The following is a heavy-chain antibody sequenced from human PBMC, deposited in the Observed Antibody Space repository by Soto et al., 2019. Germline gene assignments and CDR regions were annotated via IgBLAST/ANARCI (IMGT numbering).Heavy chain of an antibody. CDR1: GYTFTSYD. CDR2: MNPNSGNT. D-gene: IGHD6-13*01. J-gene: IGHJ4*02. Sequence: ASVKVSCKASGYTFTSYDINWVRQATGQGLEWMGLMNPNSGNTGYAQKCQGRVTMTRNTSISSAYMELSSLRSEDTAVYYCASPIAAADYWGQGTLVTISS. CDR3: ASPIAAADY. V-gene: IGHV1-8*01.